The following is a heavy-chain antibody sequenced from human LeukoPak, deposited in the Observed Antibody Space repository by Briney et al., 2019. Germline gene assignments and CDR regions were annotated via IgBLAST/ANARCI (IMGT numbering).Heavy chain of an antibody. J-gene: IGHJ5*02. CDR2: INSDGSST. CDR1: GFTFSSYW. Sequence: PGGSLRLSCAASGFTFSSYWMHWVRQAPGKGLVWVLRINSDGSSTSYADSVKGRFTISRDNAKNTLYLQMNSLRAEDTAVYYCARDFAYGYSYGENWFDPWGQGTLVTVSS. V-gene: IGHV3-74*01. D-gene: IGHD5-18*01. CDR3: ARDFAYGYSYGENWFDP.